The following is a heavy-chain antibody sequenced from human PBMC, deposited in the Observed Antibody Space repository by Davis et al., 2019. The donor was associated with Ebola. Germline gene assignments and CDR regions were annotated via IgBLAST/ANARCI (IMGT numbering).Heavy chain of an antibody. CDR2: IKQDGSEK. Sequence: GESLKISCAASGFTFSSYWMSWVRQAPGRGLEWVANIKQDGSEKHHVDSVKGRFTISRDNSKNTLYLQMNSLRVEDTAVYYCAKDYQRRSSGTWPIDYWGQGTLVTVSS. CDR3: AKDYQRRSSGTWPIDY. J-gene: IGHJ4*02. CDR1: GFTFSSYW. V-gene: IGHV3-7*03. D-gene: IGHD6-25*01.